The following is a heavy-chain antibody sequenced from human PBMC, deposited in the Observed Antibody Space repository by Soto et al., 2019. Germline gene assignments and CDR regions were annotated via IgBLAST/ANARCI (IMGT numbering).Heavy chain of an antibody. CDR1: GFTFSSYG. CDR3: AKDLSPYDILTGIPAGYYYYGMDV. CDR2: ISYDGSNK. Sequence: GGSLRLSCAASGFTFSSYGMHWVRQAPGKGLEWVAVISYDGSNKYYADSVKGRFTISRDNSKNTLYLQMNSLRAEDTAVYYCAKDLSPYDILTGIPAGYYYYGMDVWGQGTTVTVSS. D-gene: IGHD3-9*01. J-gene: IGHJ6*02. V-gene: IGHV3-30*18.